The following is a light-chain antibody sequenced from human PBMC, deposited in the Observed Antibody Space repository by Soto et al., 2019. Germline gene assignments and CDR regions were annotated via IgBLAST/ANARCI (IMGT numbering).Light chain of an antibody. CDR2: DVA. CDR1: SSDVGGYNY. V-gene: IGLV2-14*03. CDR3: SSYTSSSTYVV. Sequence: QSVLTQPASVSGSPGQSITISCTGTSSDVGGYNYVSWYQQHPGKAPQLIIYDVANRPSGVSNRFSGSKSGNTASLTISGLQAEDEVDYYCSSYTSSSTYVVFGGGTKLTVL. J-gene: IGLJ2*01.